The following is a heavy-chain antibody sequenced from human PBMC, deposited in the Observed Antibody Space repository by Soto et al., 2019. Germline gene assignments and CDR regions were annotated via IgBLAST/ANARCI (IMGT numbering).Heavy chain of an antibody. J-gene: IGHJ6*02. CDR2: TYYRSKWYN. CDR1: WDSVSSLCAA. D-gene: IGHD6-13*01. CDR3: ARVVPIAAAARDYYGMDV. V-gene: IGHV6-1*01. Sequence: PSQSLSLSCAISWDSVSSLCAAWNWIRQSPSRGLEWLGRTYYRSKWYNDYAVSVKSRITINPDTSKNQFSLQLNSVTPEDTAVYYCARVVPIAAAARDYYGMDVWGQGTTVTVSS.